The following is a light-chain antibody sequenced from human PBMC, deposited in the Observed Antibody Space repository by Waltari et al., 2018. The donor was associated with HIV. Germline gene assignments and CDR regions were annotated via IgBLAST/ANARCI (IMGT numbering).Light chain of an antibody. CDR3: CSYAGTRTYV. CDR2: VVK. V-gene: IGLV2-23*02. J-gene: IGLJ1*01. Sequence: QSALTQPASVSGSPGQSITISCTGSISAVGNSDLVSWYQHYPGKAPKLIIYVVKKWPSGISDRFSGSKSGTTASLTISGHQADDEADYYCCSYAGTRTYVFGTGTRVTVL. CDR1: ISAVGNSDL.